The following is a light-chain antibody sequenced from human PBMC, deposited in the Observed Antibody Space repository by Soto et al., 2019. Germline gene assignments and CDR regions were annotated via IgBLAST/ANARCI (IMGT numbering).Light chain of an antibody. Sequence: DIQMTQSPSSLSASVGDTVAITFRASQSISVPLNWYQQKPGKVPKLLIYAASNLQSGVPSSFSGSGYETDFALTISSLQPEDCATYYCQQSYITPYTFGQGTKLQIK. CDR3: QQSYITPYT. V-gene: IGKV1-39*01. CDR2: AAS. CDR1: QSISVP. J-gene: IGKJ2*01.